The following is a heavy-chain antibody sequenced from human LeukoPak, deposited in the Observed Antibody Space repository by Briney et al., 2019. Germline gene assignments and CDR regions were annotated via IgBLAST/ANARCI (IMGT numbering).Heavy chain of an antibody. CDR1: GFTFSNYE. Sequence: GGSLRLSCAASGFTFSNYEMNWVHQAPGKGLEWVSYISRSSGSSIYYADSVKGRFTTSRDNAKNSLYLQLNSLRAEDTAVYYCARTNWGLGGAFDMWGQGTMVTVSS. D-gene: IGHD7-27*01. V-gene: IGHV3-48*03. CDR3: ARTNWGLGGAFDM. J-gene: IGHJ3*02. CDR2: ISRSSGSSI.